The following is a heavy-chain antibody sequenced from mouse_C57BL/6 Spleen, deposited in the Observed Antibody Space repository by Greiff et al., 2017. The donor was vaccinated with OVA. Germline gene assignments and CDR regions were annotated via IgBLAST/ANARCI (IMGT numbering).Heavy chain of an antibody. CDR2: IDPSDSET. CDR1: GYTFTSYW. D-gene: IGHD1-1*01. Sequence: VQLQQPGAELVRPGSSVKLSCKASGYTFTSYWMHWVKQRPIQGLEWIGNIDPSDSETHYNQKFKDKATLTVDKSSSTAYMQLSSLTSEDSAVYYCARLYYGSSSWYFDVWGTGTTVTVSS. CDR3: ARLYYGSSSWYFDV. V-gene: IGHV1-52*01. J-gene: IGHJ1*03.